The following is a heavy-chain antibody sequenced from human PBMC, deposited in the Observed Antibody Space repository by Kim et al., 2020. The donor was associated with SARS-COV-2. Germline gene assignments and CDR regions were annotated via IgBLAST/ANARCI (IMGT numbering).Heavy chain of an antibody. Sequence: ASVKVSCKASGYTFTSYAMNWVRQAPGQGLEWMGWINTNTGNPTYAQGFTGRFVFSLDTSVSTAYLQISSLKAEDTAVYYCARGGYYGSGSYRGNYYGMDVWGQGTTVTVSS. CDR1: GYTFTSYA. D-gene: IGHD3-10*01. CDR3: ARGGYYGSGSYRGNYYGMDV. V-gene: IGHV7-4-1*02. CDR2: INTNTGNP. J-gene: IGHJ6*02.